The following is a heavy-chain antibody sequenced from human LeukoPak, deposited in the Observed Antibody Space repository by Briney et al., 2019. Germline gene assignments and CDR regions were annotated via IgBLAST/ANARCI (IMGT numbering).Heavy chain of an antibody. Sequence: SQTLSLTCTVSGGSISSGDYYWSWIRQPPGKGLEWIGYIYYSGSTYYNPSPKSRVTISVDTSKNQFSLKLSSVTAADTAVYYCARAIDCSSTSCFSRVVNTWGQGTLVTVSS. V-gene: IGHV4-30-4*08. J-gene: IGHJ5*02. CDR2: IYYSGST. CDR1: GGSISSGDYY. CDR3: ARAIDCSSTSCFSRVVNT. D-gene: IGHD2-2*01.